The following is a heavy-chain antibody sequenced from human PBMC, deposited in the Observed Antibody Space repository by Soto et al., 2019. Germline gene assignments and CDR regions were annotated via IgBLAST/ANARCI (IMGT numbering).Heavy chain of an antibody. J-gene: IGHJ4*02. CDR2: INHSGST. CDR3: ARWGQLAARPLRHFDY. D-gene: IGHD6-6*01. V-gene: IGHV4-34*01. CDR1: GGSFSGYY. Sequence: SETLSLTCAVYGGSFSGYYWSWIRQPPGKGLEWIGEINHSGSTNYNPSLKSRVTISVDTSKNQFSLKLSSVTAADTAVYYCARWGQLAARPLRHFDYWGQGTLVTVSS.